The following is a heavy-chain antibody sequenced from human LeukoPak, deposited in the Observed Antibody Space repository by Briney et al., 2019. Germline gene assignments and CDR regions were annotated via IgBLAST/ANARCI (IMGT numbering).Heavy chain of an antibody. CDR1: GGSISSYY. CDR2: IYTSGST. Sequence: SETLSLTCTVSGGSISSYYWSWIRQPAGKGLEWIGRIYTSGSTNYNPSLKSRVTMSVDTSKNQFSLKLSSVTAADTAVYYCARGREANYFYYFDYWGQGTLVTVSS. CDR3: ARGREANYFYYFDY. D-gene: IGHD1-7*01. J-gene: IGHJ4*02. V-gene: IGHV4-4*07.